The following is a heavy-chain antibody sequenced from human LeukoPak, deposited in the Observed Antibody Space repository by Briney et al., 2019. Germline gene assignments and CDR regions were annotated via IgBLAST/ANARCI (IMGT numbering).Heavy chain of an antibody. CDR1: GFTFSNYA. J-gene: IGHJ4*02. CDR3: ARGGGTGTADY. Sequence: GGSLRLSCAASGFTFSNYAMTWVRQAPGKGLEWVSVISGLGGGTFHADSVKGRFTLSRDNSKNTVHLQMNSLRAEDTAVYYCARGGGTGTADYWGQGTLVIVSS. CDR2: ISGLGGGT. D-gene: IGHD1-7*01. V-gene: IGHV3-23*01.